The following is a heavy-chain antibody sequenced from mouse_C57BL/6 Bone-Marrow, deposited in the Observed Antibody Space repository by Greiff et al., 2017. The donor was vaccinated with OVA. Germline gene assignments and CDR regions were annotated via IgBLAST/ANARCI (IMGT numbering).Heavy chain of an antibody. CDR2: ISNLAYSI. CDR3: ARHPYGSSPYAMDY. V-gene: IGHV5-15*01. CDR1: GFTFSDYG. J-gene: IGHJ4*01. Sequence: EVHLVESGGGLVQPGGSLKLSCAASGFTFSDYGMAWVRQAPRKGPEWVAFISNLAYSIYYADTVTGRFTISRENAKNTLYLEMSSLRSEDTAMYYCARHPYGSSPYAMDYWGQGTSVTVSS. D-gene: IGHD1-1*01.